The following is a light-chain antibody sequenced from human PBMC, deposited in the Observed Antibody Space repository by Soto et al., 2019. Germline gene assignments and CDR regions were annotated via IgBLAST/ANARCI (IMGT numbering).Light chain of an antibody. V-gene: IGKV1-39*01. J-gene: IGKJ2*01. CDR1: QSISSY. CDR3: QQSYSSPYT. CDR2: AAS. Sequence: DIQMTQSPSSLSASVGDRVTITCRASQSISSYLNWYQQKPGKAPKLLIYAASSLQSGVPSRFSGSGSGTDFTLTISSLQPEDFATYYCQQSYSSPYTFGQGTKREIE.